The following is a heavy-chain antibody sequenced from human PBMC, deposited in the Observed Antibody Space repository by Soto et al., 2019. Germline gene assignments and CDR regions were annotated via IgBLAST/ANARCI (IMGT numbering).Heavy chain of an antibody. CDR3: ARAYSLGSSWLYYFDY. Sequence: SETLSLTCTVSGGSISSSSYYWGWIRQPPGKGLEWIGSIYYSGSTYYNPSLKSRVTISEDPSKNQFSLKRSSLTAADTAVYYCARAYSLGSSWLYYFDYWGQGTLVTVSS. V-gene: IGHV4-39*01. D-gene: IGHD6-13*01. CDR2: IYYSGST. CDR1: GGSISSSSYY. J-gene: IGHJ4*02.